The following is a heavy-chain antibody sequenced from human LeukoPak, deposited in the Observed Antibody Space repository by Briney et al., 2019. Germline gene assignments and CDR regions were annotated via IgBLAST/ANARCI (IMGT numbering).Heavy chain of an antibody. CDR3: ARVKSSSWIDY. D-gene: IGHD6-13*01. CDR2: IYYSGST. Sequence: PSETLSLTCTVSGGSISSYYWSWIRQPPGKGLEWIGYIYYSGSTNYNPSLKSRVTISVDTSKNQFSLKLSSVTAADTAVYYCARVKSSSWIDYWGQGTTVTVSS. J-gene: IGHJ4*03. V-gene: IGHV4-59*01. CDR1: GGSISSYY.